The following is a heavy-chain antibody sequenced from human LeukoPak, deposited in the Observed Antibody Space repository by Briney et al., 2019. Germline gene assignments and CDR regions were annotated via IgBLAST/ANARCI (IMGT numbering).Heavy chain of an antibody. V-gene: IGHV3-7*01. CDR2: INQDESKK. J-gene: IGHJ4*02. D-gene: IGHD2-2*01. Sequence: HPGGSLRLSCAASGFTFSNDWMCWVRQAPGKGLEWVANINQDESKKYYADSVKGRFTISRDNAKNSLYLQMSNLTAEDTAIYYCARDHAYRADYWGQGTLVTVSS. CDR3: ARDHAYRADY. CDR1: GFTFSNDW.